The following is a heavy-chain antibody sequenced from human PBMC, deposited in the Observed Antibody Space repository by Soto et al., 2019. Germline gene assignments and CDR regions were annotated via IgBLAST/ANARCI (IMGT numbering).Heavy chain of an antibody. V-gene: IGHV1-3*01. CDR3: ARGGGYYGSGAYYRGYFDH. J-gene: IGHJ4*02. CDR2: LNPDTAST. D-gene: IGHD3-10*01. Sequence: QVQLVQSGAEVKKPGASVTVSCKASGYSFANYTIHWVRQAPGQGLEWMGWLNPDTASTKFSPKFQGRVIITRDKSANTAFMQLTSLTSEDTALYYCARGGGYYGSGAYYRGYFDHWGLGILVAVSS. CDR1: GYSFANYT.